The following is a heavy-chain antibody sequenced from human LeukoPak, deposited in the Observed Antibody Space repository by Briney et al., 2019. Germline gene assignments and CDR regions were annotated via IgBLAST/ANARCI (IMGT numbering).Heavy chain of an antibody. J-gene: IGHJ3*02. CDR1: GGSFSGYY. CDR2: INHSGST. V-gene: IGHV4-34*01. Sequence: PSETLSLTCAVYGGSFSGYYWSWIRQPPGKGLEWIGEINHSGSTNYNPSLKSRVTISVDTSKNQFSLKLSSVTAADTAVYYCAGGPPQWLDLYDAFDIWGQGTMVTLS. D-gene: IGHD6-19*01. CDR3: AGGPPQWLDLYDAFDI.